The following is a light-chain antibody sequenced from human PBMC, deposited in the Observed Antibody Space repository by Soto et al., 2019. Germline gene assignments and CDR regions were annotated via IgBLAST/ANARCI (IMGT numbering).Light chain of an antibody. CDR3: AAWDDTLNVL. J-gene: IGLJ3*02. V-gene: IGLV1-44*01. CDR2: NNN. CDR1: SSNIGSNG. Sequence: QSVLTQPPSASGTPGQRVTISCSGSSSNIGSNGVNWYQQLPGTAPKLLIYNNNRRPSGVPDRFSGSRSVTSASLAISGLQSEDEASYYCAAWDDTLNVLFGGGTKVTVL.